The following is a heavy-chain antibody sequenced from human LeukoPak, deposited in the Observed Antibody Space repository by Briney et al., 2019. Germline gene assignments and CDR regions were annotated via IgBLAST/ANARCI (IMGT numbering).Heavy chain of an antibody. CDR1: GFTFSSYA. V-gene: IGHV3-30-3*01. Sequence: GGSLRLSCAASGFTFSSYAMHWVRQAPGKGLEWVAVISYDGSNKYYADSVKGRFTISRDNSKNTLYLQMNSLRAEDTAVYYCARDRGNRYSYGHYYYYGMDAWGQGTTVTVSS. J-gene: IGHJ6*02. CDR2: ISYDGSNK. CDR3: ARDRGNRYSYGHYYYYGMDA. D-gene: IGHD5-18*01.